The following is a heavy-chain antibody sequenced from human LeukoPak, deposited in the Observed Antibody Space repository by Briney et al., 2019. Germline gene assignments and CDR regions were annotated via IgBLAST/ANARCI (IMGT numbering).Heavy chain of an antibody. CDR1: GFTFSSYG. CDR3: AKESWLVQYFDY. D-gene: IGHD6-19*01. V-gene: IGHV3-30*18. J-gene: IGHJ4*02. Sequence: GGSLRLSCAASGFTFSSYGMHWVRQAPGKGLEWVAVISYDGSNKYYADSVKGRFTISRDNSKNTLYLQMNSLRAEDTAVYYCAKESWLVQYFDYWGQGTLVTVSS. CDR2: ISYDGSNK.